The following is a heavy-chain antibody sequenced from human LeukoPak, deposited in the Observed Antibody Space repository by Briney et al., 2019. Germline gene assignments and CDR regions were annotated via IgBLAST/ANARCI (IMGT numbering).Heavy chain of an antibody. CDR3: ARDSYGDYSFDY. D-gene: IGHD4-17*01. V-gene: IGHV3-48*01. CDR2: ISSSSTI. J-gene: IGHJ4*02. CDR1: GFTFISYS. Sequence: PGGSLRLSCAASGFTFISYSMNWVRQAPGKGLEWVSYISSSSTIYYADSVKGRFTISRDNAKNSLYLQMNSLRAEDTAVYYCARDSYGDYSFDYWGQGTLVTVSS.